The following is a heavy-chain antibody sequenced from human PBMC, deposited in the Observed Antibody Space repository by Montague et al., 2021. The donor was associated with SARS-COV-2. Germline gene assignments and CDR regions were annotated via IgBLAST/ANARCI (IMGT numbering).Heavy chain of an antibody. Sequence: SLRLSCAATGFTFRTYWMSWVRQAPGKGLEWVPTFTVGSGGSTYSANSVKGRFTISRDSSKNTLYLQMNNLRAEDTAVYYCAKGRWGVPGPLDPFDYWGQGTLVTVSS. CDR3: AKGRWGVPGPLDPFDY. V-gene: IGHV3-23*01. D-gene: IGHD3-10*01. J-gene: IGHJ4*02. CDR2: FTVGSGGST. CDR1: GFTFRTYW.